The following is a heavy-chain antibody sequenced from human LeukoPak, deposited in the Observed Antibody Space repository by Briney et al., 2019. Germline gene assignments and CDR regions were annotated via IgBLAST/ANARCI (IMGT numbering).Heavy chain of an antibody. J-gene: IGHJ5*02. Sequence: SVKVSCKASVVTLSSYAISWVRQAPGQGLEWMGGIIPIFGTANYAQKFQGRVTITADESASTAYMELSSLRSEDTGVYYCARDAVWFRELFLWFDPWGKGTLVSVSS. D-gene: IGHD3-10*01. V-gene: IGHV1-69*01. CDR2: IIPIFGTA. CDR1: VVTLSSYA. CDR3: ARDAVWFRELFLWFDP.